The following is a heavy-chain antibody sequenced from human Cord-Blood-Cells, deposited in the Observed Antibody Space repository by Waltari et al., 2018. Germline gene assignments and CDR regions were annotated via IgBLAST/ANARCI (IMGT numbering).Heavy chain of an antibody. Sequence: QVQLVQSGAEVKKPGSSVKVSCKASGGTFSRYAISWVRQAPGQGLEWMGGIIPIFGTANYAQKFQGRVTITADESPSTAYMELSSLRSEDTAVYYCARYNSLGFPATDYWGQGTLVTVSS. V-gene: IGHV1-69*01. J-gene: IGHJ4*02. CDR3: ARYNSLGFPATDY. CDR1: GGTFSRYA. D-gene: IGHD1-1*01. CDR2: IIPIFGTA.